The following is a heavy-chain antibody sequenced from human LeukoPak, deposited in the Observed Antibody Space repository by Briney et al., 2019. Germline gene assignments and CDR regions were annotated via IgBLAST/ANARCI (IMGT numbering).Heavy chain of an antibody. CDR1: GYTFTSYG. V-gene: IGHV1-18*01. D-gene: IGHD2-2*02. J-gene: IGHJ4*02. CDR2: ISAYNGNT. CDR3: ATRIEYCSSTSCYRNGFDY. Sequence: GASVEVSCKASGYTFTSYGISCVRQAPGQGLEWMGWISAYNGNTNYAQKLQGRVTMTTDTSTSTAYMELRSLRSDDTAVYYCATRIEYCSSTSCYRNGFDYWGQGTLVTVSS.